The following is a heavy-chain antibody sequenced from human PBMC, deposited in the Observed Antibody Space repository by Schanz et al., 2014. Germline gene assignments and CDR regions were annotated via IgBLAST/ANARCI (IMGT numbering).Heavy chain of an antibody. CDR2: ISSSSSTI. CDR3: ARGREVVAKIFDV. Sequence: VQLVESGGGVVQPGRSRRLSCEASGFTFSSYGMHWVRQAPGKGLEWVSYISSSSSTIYYADSVKGRFTISRDNAKNSLYLQMNSLRAEDTGVYYCARGREVVAKIFDVGGQGTMVTVSS. V-gene: IGHV3-48*01. CDR1: GFTFSSYG. J-gene: IGHJ3*01. D-gene: IGHD3-22*01.